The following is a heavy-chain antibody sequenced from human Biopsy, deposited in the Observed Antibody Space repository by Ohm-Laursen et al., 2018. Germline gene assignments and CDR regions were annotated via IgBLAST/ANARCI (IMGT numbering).Heavy chain of an antibody. CDR3: ARGGFFAYSTFDY. CDR1: GFTFSNYY. Sequence: SLRLSCAASGFTFSNYYMHWVRQASGKGLLWVSRIKRDGTTTDYAESVKGRFTISRDNAKNTLYLQMNSLRAEDTAVYYCARGGFFAYSTFDYWGQGALVTVSS. J-gene: IGHJ4*02. D-gene: IGHD4-11*01. CDR2: IKRDGTTT. V-gene: IGHV3-74*01.